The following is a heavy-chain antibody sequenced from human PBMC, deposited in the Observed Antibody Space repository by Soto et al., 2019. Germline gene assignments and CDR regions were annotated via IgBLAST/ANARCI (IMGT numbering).Heavy chain of an antibody. CDR3: ARGPSGWFGYDY. D-gene: IGHD6-19*01. CDR2: INSGASTT. Sequence: GGSLRLSCAASGFTFSSSWTHWVRQAPGKGLVWVSRINSGASTTNYADSVKGRFTISRDNAKNTLYLQMDSLTAEDTAVYYCARGPSGWFGYDYWGQGTLVTVSS. J-gene: IGHJ4*02. CDR1: GFTFSSSW. V-gene: IGHV3-74*01.